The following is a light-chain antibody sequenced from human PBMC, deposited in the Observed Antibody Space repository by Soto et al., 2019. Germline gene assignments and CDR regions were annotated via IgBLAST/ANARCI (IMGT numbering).Light chain of an antibody. V-gene: IGLV1-44*01. CDR2: NNN. CDR3: AAWDDSLNGWV. J-gene: IGLJ3*02. Sequence: QSVLTQPPSASGTPGQRVTISCSGRASNIGSNNVNWYQQLPGTAPKLLIYNNNQRPSGVPDRFSASKSGTSASLAISGLQSEDEADYYCAAWDDSLNGWVFGGGTKLTVL. CDR1: ASNIGSNN.